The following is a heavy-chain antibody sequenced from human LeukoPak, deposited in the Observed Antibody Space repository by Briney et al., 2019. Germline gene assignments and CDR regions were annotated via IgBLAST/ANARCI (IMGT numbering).Heavy chain of an antibody. D-gene: IGHD6-19*01. CDR2: IYYSGST. CDR1: GGSVSSSSYY. Sequence: PSETLSLTCIVSGGSVSSSSYYWGWIRQPPGKGLEWIGSIYYSGSTYYNPSLKSRVTISVDTSKNQFSLKLSSVTAADTAVYYCARSGPRTVAGTYNWFDPWGQGTLVTVSS. CDR3: ARSGPRTVAGTYNWFDP. J-gene: IGHJ5*02. V-gene: IGHV4-39*07.